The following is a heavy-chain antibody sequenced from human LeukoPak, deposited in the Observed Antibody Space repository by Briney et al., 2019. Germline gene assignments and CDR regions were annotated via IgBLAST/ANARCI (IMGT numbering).Heavy chain of an antibody. D-gene: IGHD4-17*01. CDR1: GFTFSSYW. CDR3: AREITVTTGWFDP. J-gene: IGHJ5*02. V-gene: IGHV3-7*01. Sequence: SGGSLRFSCAASGFTFSSYWMSWVRQAPGKGLEWVANIKQDGSEKYYVDSVKGRFTISRDNAKNSLYLQMNSLRAEDTAVYYCAREITVTTGWFDPWGQGTLVTVSS. CDR2: IKQDGSEK.